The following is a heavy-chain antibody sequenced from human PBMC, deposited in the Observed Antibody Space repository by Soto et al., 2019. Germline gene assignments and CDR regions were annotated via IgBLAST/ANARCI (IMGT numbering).Heavy chain of an antibody. CDR2: IQQDGSEK. V-gene: IGHV3-7*01. Sequence: EVQLVESGGGLVQPGGSLRLSCAASGFSFSIYWMAWVRQAPGKGLEWVANIQQDGSEKNYVDSVKGRFTISRDNAKNSLYLQMNSLRAEETAVYYCARDPYKSSNYYGSAFDYWGQGTLVTVSS. CDR3: ARDPYKSSNYYGSAFDY. J-gene: IGHJ4*02. D-gene: IGHD3-10*01. CDR1: GFSFSIYW.